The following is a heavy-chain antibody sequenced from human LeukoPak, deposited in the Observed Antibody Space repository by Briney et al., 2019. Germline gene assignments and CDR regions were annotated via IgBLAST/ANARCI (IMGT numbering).Heavy chain of an antibody. J-gene: IGHJ4*02. V-gene: IGHV3-23*01. Sequence: GGSQRLSCAASGFTFSNYAMSWVRQAPGKGLEWVSTISDSGGRTYYADSVKGRFTISRDNSKNTLYLQMNSLRAEDTAVYYCAKEDEGITVAANVDYWGQGTLVTVSS. CDR2: ISDSGGRT. CDR3: AKEDEGITVAANVDY. D-gene: IGHD6-19*01. CDR1: GFTFSNYA.